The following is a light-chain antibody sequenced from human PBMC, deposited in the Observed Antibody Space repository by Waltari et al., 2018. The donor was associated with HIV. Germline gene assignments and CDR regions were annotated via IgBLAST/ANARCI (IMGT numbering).Light chain of an antibody. CDR1: SSDVGGYQY. J-gene: IGLJ1*01. Sequence: QSALTQPPSASGSPGQSVTISCTGTSSDVGGYQYVSWYQQHPGKAPKLMIYEVSKRPSGVPDRFSGSKSGNTASLTVSGLQAEDEADYYCSSYAGSNNLVFGTGTKVTVL. V-gene: IGLV2-8*01. CDR2: EVS. CDR3: SSYAGSNNLV.